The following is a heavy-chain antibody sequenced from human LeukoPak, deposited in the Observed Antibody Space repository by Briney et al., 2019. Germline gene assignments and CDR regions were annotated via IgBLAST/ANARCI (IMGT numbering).Heavy chain of an antibody. Sequence: SETLSLTCTVSGGSISSYYWSWIRQPAGKGLEWIGRIYTSGSTNYNPSLKSRVTMTVDTSKNQFSLKLSSVTAADTAVYYCARGPMFFGVAYCDYWGQGTLVTVSS. CDR2: IYTSGST. J-gene: IGHJ4*02. V-gene: IGHV4-4*07. CDR3: ARGPMFFGVAYCDY. CDR1: GGSISSYY. D-gene: IGHD3-3*01.